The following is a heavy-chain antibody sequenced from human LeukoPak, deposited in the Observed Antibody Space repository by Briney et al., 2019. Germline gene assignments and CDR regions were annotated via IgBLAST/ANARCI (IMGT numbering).Heavy chain of an antibody. CDR1: GDSVTSNSAA. CDR3: GRGGSGLDY. CDR2: TYYRSKWYN. D-gene: IGHD3-10*01. Sequence: SQTLSLTCVVSGDSVTSNSAAWNWIRQSPSRGLEWLGRTYYRSKWYNDYAVSMESRITINPDTSKNQFSLQLNSVTPEDTAMYYCGRGGSGLDYWGQGTLVTVSS. J-gene: IGHJ4*02. V-gene: IGHV6-1*01.